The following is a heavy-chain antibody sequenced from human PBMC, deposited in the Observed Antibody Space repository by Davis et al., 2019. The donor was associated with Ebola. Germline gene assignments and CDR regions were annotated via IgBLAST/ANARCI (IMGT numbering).Heavy chain of an antibody. V-gene: IGHV3-74*01. CDR1: GFTFSSYW. J-gene: IGHJ3*02. Sequence: HTGGSLRLSCAASGFTFSSYWMHWVRQAPGKGLVWVSRINSDGSSTSYADSVKGRFTISRDNAKNTLYLQMNSLRAEDTAVYYCARPLWFGELLYHDAFDIWGQGTMVTVSS. CDR2: INSDGSST. D-gene: IGHD3-10*01. CDR3: ARPLWFGELLYHDAFDI.